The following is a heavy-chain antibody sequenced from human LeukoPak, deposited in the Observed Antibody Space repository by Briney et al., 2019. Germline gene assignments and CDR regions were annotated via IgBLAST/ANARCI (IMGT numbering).Heavy chain of an antibody. D-gene: IGHD1-26*01. V-gene: IGHV3-7*01. CDR1: GFTFSSYW. J-gene: IGHJ5*02. Sequence: GGSLRLSCAASGFTFSSYWMSWVRQAPGKGLEWVANIKQDGSEKYYVDSVTGRFTISRGNSWNTLYLQMNSLRTEDTAVYYCAKDPWDQFPPTCFDPWGQGTLVTVSS. CDR2: IKQDGSEK. CDR3: AKDPWDQFPPTCFDP.